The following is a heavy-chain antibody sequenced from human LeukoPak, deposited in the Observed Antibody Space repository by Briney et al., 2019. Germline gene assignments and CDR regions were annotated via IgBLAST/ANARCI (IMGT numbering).Heavy chain of an antibody. CDR3: XXXXXXLTGSVYFDY. J-gene: IGHJ4*02. D-gene: IGHD3-9*01. CDR2: IKSKTDGGTT. V-gene: IGHV3-15*01. Sequence: GGSLRLSCAASGFTFSNAWMSWVRQAPGKGLEWVGRIKSKTDGGTTDYAAPVKGRFTISRDDSKNTLYLQMNSLKTEDTAVYXXXXXXXXLTGSVYFDYWGQGTLVTVSS. CDR1: GFTFSNAW.